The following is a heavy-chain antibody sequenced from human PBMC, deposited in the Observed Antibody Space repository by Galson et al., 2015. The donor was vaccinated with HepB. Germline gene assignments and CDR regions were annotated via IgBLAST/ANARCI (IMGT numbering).Heavy chain of an antibody. CDR2: INAGNGNT. CDR3: ARDRDILEWLLPSLGYYMDV. CDR1: GYTFTSYA. D-gene: IGHD3-3*01. Sequence: SVKVSCKASGYTFTSYAMHWVRQAPGQRLEWMGWINAGNGNTKYSQKFQGGVTITRDTSASTAYMELSSLRSEDTAVYYCARDRDILEWLLPSLGYYMDVWGKGTTVTVSS. J-gene: IGHJ6*03. V-gene: IGHV1-3*01.